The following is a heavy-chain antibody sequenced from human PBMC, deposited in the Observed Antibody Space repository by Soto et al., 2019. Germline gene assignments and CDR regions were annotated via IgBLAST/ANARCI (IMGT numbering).Heavy chain of an antibody. V-gene: IGHV1-69*13. CDR2: IIPIFGTA. Sequence: SVKASSKASGGPFSSYSISWVRQAPGQGLEWMGGIIPIFGTANYAQKFQGRVTITADESTSTAYMELSSLRSEDTAVYYCARDSYDILTGTPFDWGQGTLVTVSS. D-gene: IGHD3-9*01. CDR3: ARDSYDILTGTPFD. CDR1: GGPFSSYS. J-gene: IGHJ4*02.